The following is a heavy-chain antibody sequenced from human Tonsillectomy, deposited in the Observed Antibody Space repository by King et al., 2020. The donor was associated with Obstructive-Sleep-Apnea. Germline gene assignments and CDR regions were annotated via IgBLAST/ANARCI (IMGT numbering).Heavy chain of an antibody. CDR1: GFSLSTSGVG. CDR2: IYWDDDK. CDR3: AREFLTLSHSSSWMVSFGNWFDP. J-gene: IGHJ5*02. D-gene: IGHD6-13*01. V-gene: IGHV2-5*02. Sequence: TLKESGPTLVKPTQTLTLTCTFSGFSLSTSGVGVGWIRQPPGKALEWLALIYWDDDKRYSPSLKSRLTITKDTSKNQVVLTMTNMDPVDTATYYFAREFLTLSHSSSWMVSFGNWFDPWGQGTLVTVSS.